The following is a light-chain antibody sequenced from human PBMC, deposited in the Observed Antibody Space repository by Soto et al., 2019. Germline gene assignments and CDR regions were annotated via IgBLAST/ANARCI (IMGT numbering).Light chain of an antibody. J-gene: IGLJ2*01. CDR2: EVS. V-gene: IGLV2-14*01. CDR1: SSDVGGYNY. CDR3: SSYSSSSTNVV. Sequence: QSALTQPASVSGSPGQSITISCTGTSSDVGGYNYVSWYQQHPGNAPKLMIYEVSNRPSGVSNRCSGSKSGNTASLTISGVQDEDEADYYCSSYSSSSTNVVFGGGTKVTVL.